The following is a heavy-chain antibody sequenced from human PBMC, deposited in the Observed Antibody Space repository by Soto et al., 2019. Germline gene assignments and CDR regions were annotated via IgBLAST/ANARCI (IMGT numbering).Heavy chain of an antibody. CDR1: GGTFSSYA. CDR2: IIPIFGTA. CDR3: ARDKKPAAIRYYYYGMDV. Sequence: ASVKVSCKASGGTFSSYAISWVRQAPGQGLEWMGGIIPIFGTANYAQKFQGRVTITADESTSTAYMELSSLRSEDTAVYYCARDKKPAAIRYYYYGMDVWGQGTTVTVSS. D-gene: IGHD2-2*01. J-gene: IGHJ6*02. V-gene: IGHV1-69*13.